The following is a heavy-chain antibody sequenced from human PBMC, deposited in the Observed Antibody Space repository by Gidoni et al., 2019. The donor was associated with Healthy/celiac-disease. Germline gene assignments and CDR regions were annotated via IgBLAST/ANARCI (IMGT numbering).Heavy chain of an antibody. CDR1: GYTLTELS. D-gene: IGHD3-10*01. V-gene: IGHV1-24*01. CDR2: FDPEDGET. CDR3: ATGEMGVRGVIIPKYYYYYGMDV. Sequence: QVQLVQSGAEVKKPGASVKVSCKVSGYTLTELSMHWVRQAPGKGLEWMGGFDPEDGETTYAQKFQGRVTMTEDTSTDTAYMELSSLRSEDTAVYYCATGEMGVRGVIIPKYYYYYGMDVWGQGTTVTVSS. J-gene: IGHJ6*02.